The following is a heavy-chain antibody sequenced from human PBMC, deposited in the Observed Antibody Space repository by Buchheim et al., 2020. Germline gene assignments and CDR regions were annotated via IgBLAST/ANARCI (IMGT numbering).Heavy chain of an antibody. V-gene: IGHV3-66*01. CDR3: ARGDSYYYDSGGYFYFFDY. CDR2: IYSGGST. J-gene: IGHJ4*02. CDR1: GFTVSSNY. Sequence: EVQLVESGGGLVQPGGSLRLSCAASGFTVSSNYMTWVRQAPGKGLEWVSVIYSGGSTHYPDSVKGRFTIFRDNSKNSLYLQMNSLRAEDTAVYYCARGDSYYYDSGGYFYFFDYWGQGTL. D-gene: IGHD3-22*01.